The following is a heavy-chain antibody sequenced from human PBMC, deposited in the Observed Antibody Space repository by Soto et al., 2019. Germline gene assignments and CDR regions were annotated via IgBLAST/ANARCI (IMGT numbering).Heavy chain of an antibody. CDR1: GFTFSNYG. CDR2: ILNDGSNR. J-gene: IGHJ6*02. CDR3: ARDDEYSGNGMDV. V-gene: IGHV3-33*01. Sequence: QVQLVESGGGVVQPGRSLRLSCAASGFTFSNYGMHWVRQAPGKGLEWVAVILNDGSNRHHADSVKDRFTISRDNSKNTLYLQMNSLRAEATAVYYCARDDEYSGNGMDVWGQGTTVTVS. D-gene: IGHD3-10*01.